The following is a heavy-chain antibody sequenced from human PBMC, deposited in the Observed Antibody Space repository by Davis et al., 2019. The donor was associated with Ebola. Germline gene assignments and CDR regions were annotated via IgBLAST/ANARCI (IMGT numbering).Heavy chain of an antibody. CDR3: AKPPYSGYYYFDAFDI. CDR1: GFTFSSYG. J-gene: IGHJ3*02. CDR2: ISYDGSNK. V-gene: IGHV3-30*18. D-gene: IGHD3-22*01. Sequence: GESLKISCAASGFTFSSYGMHWVRQAPGKGLEWVAVISYDGSNKYYADSVKGRFTISRDNSKNTLYLQMNSLRAEDTAVYYCAKPPYSGYYYFDAFDIWGQGTMVTVSS.